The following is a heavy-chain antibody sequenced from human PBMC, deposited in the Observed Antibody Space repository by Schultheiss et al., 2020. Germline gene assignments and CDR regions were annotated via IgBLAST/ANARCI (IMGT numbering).Heavy chain of an antibody. CDR2: ISGSGGST. D-gene: IGHD6-19*01. CDR1: GFTFSSYA. Sequence: GESLKISCAASGFTFSSYAMSWVRQAPGKGLEWISGISGSGGSTYYADSVKGRFSISRDNSKNTLSLQMNSLRSEDTAVYYCARDLYAVAGTGPFDYWGQGTLVTVSS. V-gene: IGHV3-23*01. CDR3: ARDLYAVAGTGPFDY. J-gene: IGHJ4*02.